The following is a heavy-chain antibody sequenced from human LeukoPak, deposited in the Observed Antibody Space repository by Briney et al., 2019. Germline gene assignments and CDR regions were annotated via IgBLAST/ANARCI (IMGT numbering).Heavy chain of an antibody. J-gene: IGHJ4*02. CDR1: GGTFSSYA. CDR3: ARGDYGDYPDYFDY. V-gene: IGHV1-69*01. CDR2: IIPIFGTA. D-gene: IGHD4-17*01. Sequence: ASVKVSCKASGGTFSSYAISWVRQAPGQGLEWMGGIIPIFGTANYAQKFQGRVTITADESTSTAYMELSSLRSEDTAVYYCARGDYGDYPDYFDYWGQGTLVTVSS.